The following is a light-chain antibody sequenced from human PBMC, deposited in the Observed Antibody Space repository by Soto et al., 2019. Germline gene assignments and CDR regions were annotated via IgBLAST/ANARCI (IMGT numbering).Light chain of an antibody. J-gene: IGKJ1*01. Sequence: DIVMTQSPDFLAVSLGERATINCKSSQTVLDSSNNRDYLTWYQQKPGQPPKLLIYWASTREFGVPDRFSGSGSGTDFTLTISSLQAGDVGVYYCQQDYTSPRTFGHGTKVEIK. CDR1: QTVLDSSNNRDY. CDR2: WAS. V-gene: IGKV4-1*01. CDR3: QQDYTSPRT.